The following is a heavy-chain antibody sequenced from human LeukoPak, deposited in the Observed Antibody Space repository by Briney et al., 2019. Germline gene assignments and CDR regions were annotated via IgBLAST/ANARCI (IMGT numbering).Heavy chain of an antibody. CDR2: INHSGST. V-gene: IGHV4-34*01. D-gene: IGHD1-26*01. Sequence: SETLSLTCAVYGGSFGGYYWSWIRQPPGKGLEWIGEINHSGSTNYNPSLKSRVTISVDTSKNQFSLKLSSVTAADTAVYYCARRDVGLFDYWGQGTLVTVSS. CDR3: ARRDVGLFDY. J-gene: IGHJ4*02. CDR1: GGSFGGYY.